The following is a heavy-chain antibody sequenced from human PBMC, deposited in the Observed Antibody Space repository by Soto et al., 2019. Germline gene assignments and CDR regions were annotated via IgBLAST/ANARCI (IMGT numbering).Heavy chain of an antibody. J-gene: IGHJ5*02. D-gene: IGHD2-2*01. CDR3: ARGNRVWGCSSTSCPHSLSP. Sequence: PSETLSLTCAVYGGSFSGYYWSWIRQPPGKGLEWIGEINHSGSTNYNPSLKSRVTISVDTSKNQFSLKLSSVTAADTAVYYCARGNRVWGCSSTSCPHSLSPWGQGTLVTVSS. CDR1: GGSFSGYY. CDR2: INHSGST. V-gene: IGHV4-34*01.